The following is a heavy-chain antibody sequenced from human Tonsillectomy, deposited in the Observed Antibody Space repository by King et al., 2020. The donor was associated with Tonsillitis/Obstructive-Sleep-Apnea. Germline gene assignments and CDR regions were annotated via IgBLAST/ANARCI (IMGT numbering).Heavy chain of an antibody. Sequence: VQLVESGGGLVQPSRSLRLSCAASGFTLDDYAMHWVRQPPGKGLEWVSGIDWNGGSIGYVDSVRGRFTISRDNAKNSLYLQMNSLRPEDTALYYCVKDRGTVPKAFDIWGKGTMVTVSS. D-gene: IGHD2-8*02. V-gene: IGHV3-9*01. CDR1: GFTLDDYA. CDR2: IDWNGGSI. CDR3: VKDRGTVPKAFDI. J-gene: IGHJ3*02.